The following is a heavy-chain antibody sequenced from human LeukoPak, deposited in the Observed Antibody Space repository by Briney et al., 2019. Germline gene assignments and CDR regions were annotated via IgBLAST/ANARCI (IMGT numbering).Heavy chain of an antibody. D-gene: IGHD3-16*01. CDR1: GFTFDTYW. V-gene: IGHV3-7*01. J-gene: IGHJ4*02. Sequence: GGSLRLSCAVTGFTFDTYWMSWVRQVPGKGLEWVANINQDGSAKYYVDSVKDRFTISRDNAKNSLYLQMNSLRAEDTAVYYCARGGGNFDYWGQGTLVTVSS. CDR3: ARGGGNFDY. CDR2: INQDGSAK.